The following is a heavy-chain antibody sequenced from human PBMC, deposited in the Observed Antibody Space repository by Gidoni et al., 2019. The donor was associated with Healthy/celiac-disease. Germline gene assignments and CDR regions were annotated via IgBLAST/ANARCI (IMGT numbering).Heavy chain of an antibody. V-gene: IGHV3-30-3*01. CDR3: ATASGHYYYDSSGYFDAFDI. CDR1: GFTFSSSA. J-gene: IGHJ3*02. Sequence: QVQLVESGGAVVQPGRSLRLSCAASGFTFSSSAMHWVRQAPGKGLAWVAVISYDGSNKYYADSVKGRFTISRDNSKNTLYLQMNSLRAEDTAVYYCATASGHYYYDSSGYFDAFDIWGQGTMVTVSS. CDR2: ISYDGSNK. D-gene: IGHD3-22*01.